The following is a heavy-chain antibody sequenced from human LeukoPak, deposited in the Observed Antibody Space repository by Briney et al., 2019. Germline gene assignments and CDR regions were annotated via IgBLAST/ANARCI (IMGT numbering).Heavy chain of an antibody. CDR2: IYPVDPHT. V-gene: IGHV5-51*01. Sequence: IIYPVDPHTRYSPSFQGQVTISADKSISTAYLQWSSLKASDTAMYYCARQAGAAAVMDVWGQGTTVTVSS. J-gene: IGHJ6*02. D-gene: IGHD6-13*01. CDR3: ARQAGAAAVMDV.